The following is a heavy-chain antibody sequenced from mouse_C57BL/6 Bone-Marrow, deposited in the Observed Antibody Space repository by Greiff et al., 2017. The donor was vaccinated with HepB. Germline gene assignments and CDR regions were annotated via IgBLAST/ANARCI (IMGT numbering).Heavy chain of an antibody. J-gene: IGHJ4*01. V-gene: IGHV1-69*01. CDR3: ARGIYYYGSSRYYAMDY. CDR2: IDPSDSYT. Sequence: VQRVESGAELVMPGASVKLSCKASGYTFTSYWMHWVKQRPGQGLEWIGEIDPSDSYTNYNQKFKGKSTLTVDKSSSTAYMQLSSLTSEDSAVYYCARGIYYYGSSRYYAMDYWGQGTSVTVSS. CDR1: GYTFTSYW. D-gene: IGHD1-1*01.